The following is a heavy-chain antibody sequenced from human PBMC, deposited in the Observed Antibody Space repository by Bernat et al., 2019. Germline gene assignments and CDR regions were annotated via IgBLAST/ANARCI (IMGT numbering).Heavy chain of an antibody. CDR3: AGEAPPRYGDSFDY. CDR2: ISVYNGNA. CDR1: GYTFTNFG. J-gene: IGHJ4*02. Sequence: QVQLVQSGAEVKKPGASVRVSCKGSGYTFTNFGISWVRQAPGQGLEWMGWISVYNGNANYAQNFQGRVIMTRDTSTSTAFMELRSLRSDDTAVYYCAGEAPPRYGDSFDYWGQGTLVTVSS. V-gene: IGHV1-18*01. D-gene: IGHD4-17*01.